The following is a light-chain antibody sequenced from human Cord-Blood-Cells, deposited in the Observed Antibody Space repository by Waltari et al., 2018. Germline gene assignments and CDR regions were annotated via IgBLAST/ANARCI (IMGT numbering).Light chain of an antibody. Sequence: SYELTQPPSLSVSPGQNANINCSGDNVGAKYGRWYQQKPGQSPVLVIYQDSKRPSGIPERFSGSNSGNTATLTISGTQAMDEADYYCQAWDSSTYYVFGTGTKVTVL. CDR3: QAWDSSTYYV. CDR1: NVGAKY. V-gene: IGLV3-1*01. CDR2: QDS. J-gene: IGLJ1*01.